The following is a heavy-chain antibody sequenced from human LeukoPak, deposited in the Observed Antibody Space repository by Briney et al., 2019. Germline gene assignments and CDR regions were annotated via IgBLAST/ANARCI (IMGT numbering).Heavy chain of an antibody. V-gene: IGHV1-2*02. Sequence: GASVKVSCKASGYTFTGYYMHRVRQAPGQGLEWMGWINPNSGGTNYAQKFQGRVTMTRDTSISTAYMELSRLRSDDTAVYYCARSSLPRMVYASPDYWGQGTLVTVSS. CDR2: INPNSGGT. CDR1: GYTFTGYY. CDR3: ARSSLPRMVYASPDY. D-gene: IGHD2-8*01. J-gene: IGHJ4*02.